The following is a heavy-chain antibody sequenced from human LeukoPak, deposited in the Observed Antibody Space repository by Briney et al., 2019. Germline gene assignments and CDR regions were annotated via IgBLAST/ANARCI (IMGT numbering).Heavy chain of an antibody. CDR2: IKQDGSEK. V-gene: IGHV3-7*01. J-gene: IGHJ4*02. CDR1: GFTLSNYW. Sequence: GGSLRLSCAASGFTLSNYWMSWVRQAPGKGLEWVANIKQDGSEKYYVDSVKGRFTMSRDNTKNSLYLQMNSLRAEDTAVFYCARDQYDTWSRRGNFDSWGQGTLVIVSS. D-gene: IGHD3-3*01. CDR3: ARDQYDTWSRRGNFDS.